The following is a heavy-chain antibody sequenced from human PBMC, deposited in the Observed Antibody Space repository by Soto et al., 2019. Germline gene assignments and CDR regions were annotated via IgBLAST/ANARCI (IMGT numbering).Heavy chain of an antibody. CDR3: ARDIGSYAYGEGY. V-gene: IGHV4-4*07. D-gene: IGHD3-10*01. Sequence: SETLSLTCSVSGGFINSYWWSWIRQPAGKGLEWIGRVYSSGTTDYNPSLNSRATLSVETSKNQFSLKLSSVTAADTAVYYCARDIGSYAYGEGYWGQGIQVTVS. J-gene: IGHJ4*02. CDR1: GGFINSYW. CDR2: VYSSGTT.